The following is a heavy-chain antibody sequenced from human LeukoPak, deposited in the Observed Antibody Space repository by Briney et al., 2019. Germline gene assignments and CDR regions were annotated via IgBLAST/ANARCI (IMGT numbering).Heavy chain of an antibody. V-gene: IGHV3-53*01. CDR2: IYSGGTT. Sequence: GGSLRLSCVASGFMVSSNYMSWVRQAPGKGLEWVSIIYSGGTTYYADSVKGRFTISRDNSKNTLYLQMNSLRPEDTAVYYCVSWGFDYWGQGTLVTVSS. CDR3: VSWGFDY. D-gene: IGHD3-16*01. J-gene: IGHJ4*02. CDR1: GFMVSSNY.